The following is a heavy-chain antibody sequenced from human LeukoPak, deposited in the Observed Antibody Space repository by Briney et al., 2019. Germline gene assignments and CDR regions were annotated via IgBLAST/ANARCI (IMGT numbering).Heavy chain of an antibody. CDR2: INSDGSWT. J-gene: IGHJ4*02. D-gene: IGHD2/OR15-2a*01. V-gene: IGHV3-74*01. CDR1: GNYW. Sequence: GGSLRLSCAASGNYWMYWVRQVPGKGLVWVSRINSDGSWTSYADSVKGRFTISKDNAKNTVYLQMNSLRAEDTAVYYCVSFYETYWGQGTLVTVSS. CDR3: VSFYETY.